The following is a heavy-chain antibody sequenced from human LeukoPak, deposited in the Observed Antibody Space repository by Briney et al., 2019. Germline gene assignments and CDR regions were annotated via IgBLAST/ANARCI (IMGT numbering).Heavy chain of an antibody. CDR3: ARDHAGGHDAFDI. V-gene: IGHV4-30-4*01. D-gene: IGHD4-23*01. CDR1: GGSISSDDHY. J-gene: IGHJ3*02. Sequence: SETLSLTCTVSGGSISSDDHYWSWIRQPPGKGLEWIGHIHHSGGTYSNPSLKGRVIISIDTSKNQFSLKLNSVSAADTAVYYCARDHAGGHDAFDIWGQGTMVTVSS. CDR2: IHHSGGT.